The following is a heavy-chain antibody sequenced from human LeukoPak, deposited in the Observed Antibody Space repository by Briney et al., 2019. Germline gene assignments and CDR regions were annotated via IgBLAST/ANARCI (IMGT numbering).Heavy chain of an antibody. CDR1: GGSISSSSYY. J-gene: IGHJ3*02. CDR2: IYYSGST. CDR3: ARDLTIYDAFDI. V-gene: IGHV4-39*07. Sequence: SETLSLTCTVSGGSISSSSYYWGWIRQPPGKGLEWIGSIYYSGSTYYNPSLKSRVTISVDTSKNQFSLKLSSVTAADTAVYYCARDLTIYDAFDIWGQGTMVTVSS. D-gene: IGHD3-3*01.